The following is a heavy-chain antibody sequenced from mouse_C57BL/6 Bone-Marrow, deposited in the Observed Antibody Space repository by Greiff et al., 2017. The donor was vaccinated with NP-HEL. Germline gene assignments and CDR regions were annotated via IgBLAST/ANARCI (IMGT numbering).Heavy chain of an antibody. V-gene: IGHV3-6*01. Sequence: EVQLQESGPGLVKPSQSLSLTCSVTGYSITSGYYWNWIRQFPGNKLEWMGYISYDGSNNYNPSLKNRISITRDTSKNQFFLKLNSVTTEDTATYYCARAYYGNFYWGQGTTLTVSS. CDR2: ISYDGSN. D-gene: IGHD2-10*01. CDR3: ARAYYGNFY. J-gene: IGHJ2*01. CDR1: GYSITSGYY.